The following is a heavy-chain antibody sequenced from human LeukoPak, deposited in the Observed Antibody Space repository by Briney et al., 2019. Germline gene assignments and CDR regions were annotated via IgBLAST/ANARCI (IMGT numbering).Heavy chain of an antibody. J-gene: IGHJ6*03. CDR3: ARAGPAAESYYYYYMDV. CDR1: GFTFDDYG. Sequence: RAGGSLRLSCAASGFTFDDYGMSWVRQAPGKGLEWVSGINWNGGSTGYADSVKGRFTISRDNAKNSLYLQMNSLRAEDTAVYYCARAGPAAESYYYYYMDVWGKGTTVTVSS. D-gene: IGHD6-13*01. V-gene: IGHV3-20*04. CDR2: INWNGGST.